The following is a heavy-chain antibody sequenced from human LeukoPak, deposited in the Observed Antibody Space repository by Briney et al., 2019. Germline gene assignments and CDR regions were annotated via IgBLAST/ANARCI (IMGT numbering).Heavy chain of an antibody. CDR3: ASSNSYSSGWYHV. CDR1: GYTFTDYY. CDR2: INPNSGGT. J-gene: IGHJ6*04. Sequence: ASVTVSCKASGYTFTDYYMHWLRQAPGQGLEWMGWINPNSGGTNYAQKFQGRVTMTRDTSISTAYMELSRLRSDDTAVYYCASSNSYSSGWYHVWGKGTTVTVSS. V-gene: IGHV1-2*02. D-gene: IGHD6-19*01.